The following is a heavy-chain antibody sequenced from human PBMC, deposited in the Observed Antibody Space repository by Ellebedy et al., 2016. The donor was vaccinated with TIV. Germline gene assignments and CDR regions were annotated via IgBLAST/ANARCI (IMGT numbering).Heavy chain of an antibody. J-gene: IGHJ5*02. V-gene: IGHV4-30-2*01. CDR3: ACVDYGDDGYFDT. Sequence: MPSETLSLTCAVSGGSVTRGGSCWIWVRQPPGKGLESIGYIHHTGNTYYTPSLKSRLAISMDSSRNHFSLRLTSVTAADTAMYYCACVDYGDDGYFDTWGPGTLV. CDR1: GGSVTRGGSC. CDR2: IHHTGNT. D-gene: IGHD4-17*01.